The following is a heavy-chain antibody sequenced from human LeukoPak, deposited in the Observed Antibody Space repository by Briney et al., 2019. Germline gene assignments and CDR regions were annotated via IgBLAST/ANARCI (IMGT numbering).Heavy chain of an antibody. V-gene: IGHV3-48*03. Sequence: GGSLRLSCAASGFTFSSYEMNWVRQAPGQGLEWVSYISSSGSTIYYADSVKGRFTIYRDNAKNSLYLQMNSLRAEDTAVYYCARDLRGYSYGYFDSWGQGTLVTVSS. CDR2: ISSSGSTI. D-gene: IGHD5-18*01. CDR1: GFTFSSYE. CDR3: ARDLRGYSYGYFDS. J-gene: IGHJ4*02.